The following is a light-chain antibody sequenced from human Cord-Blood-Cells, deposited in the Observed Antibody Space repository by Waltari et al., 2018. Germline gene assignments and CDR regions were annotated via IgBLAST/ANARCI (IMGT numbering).Light chain of an antibody. J-gene: IGLJ2*01. CDR2: GKN. CDR1: SLRSYY. Sequence: SSELTQDPAVSVALGQTVRITCQGDSLRSYYASWYQQKPGQATVVVIYGKNNRPSGIPDRFSGSSSGNTASLTITGAQAEDEADYYCNSRDSSGNVVFGGGTKLTVL. CDR3: NSRDSSGNVV. V-gene: IGLV3-19*01.